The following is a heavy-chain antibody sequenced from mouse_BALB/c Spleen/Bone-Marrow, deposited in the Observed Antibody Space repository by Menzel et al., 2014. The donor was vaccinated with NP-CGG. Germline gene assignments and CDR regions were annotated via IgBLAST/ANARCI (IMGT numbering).Heavy chain of an antibody. V-gene: IGHV14-3*02. CDR3: ARSLYDCYFSWFAY. D-gene: IGHD2-3*01. CDR1: GFNIKDTY. Sequence: EVQLQQSGAELVKPGASVKLSCTASGFNIKDTYMHWVKQRPEQGLEWIGRIDPASGNTKYDPKFQGKATITADTSSNTAYLQLSSLTSEDAAVYYCARSLYDCYFSWFAYWGQGTLVTVSA. CDR2: IDPASGNT. J-gene: IGHJ3*01.